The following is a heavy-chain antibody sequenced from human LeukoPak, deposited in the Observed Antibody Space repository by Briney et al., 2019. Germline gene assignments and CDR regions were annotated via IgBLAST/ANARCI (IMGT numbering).Heavy chain of an antibody. CDR3: AAGGDDAKAGY. CDR2: IHYSGTPT. D-gene: IGHD3-16*01. J-gene: IGHJ4*02. Sequence: PSETLSLTCSVYGASITSGRYYWGWMRQAPGKGLEWIGTIHYSGTPTFYNPSLESRVSLFSDTSRNDFSLRLRSVTAADTAVYYRAAGGDDAKAGYWGQGTLVTVSS. CDR1: GASITSGRYY. V-gene: IGHV4-39*02.